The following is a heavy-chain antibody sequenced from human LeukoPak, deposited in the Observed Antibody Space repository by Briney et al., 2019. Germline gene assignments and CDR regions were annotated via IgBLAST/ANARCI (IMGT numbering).Heavy chain of an antibody. V-gene: IGHV3-48*04. CDR3: ARTLWFGELTLFDY. J-gene: IGHJ4*02. CDR2: ISSSSSTI. D-gene: IGHD3-10*01. CDR1: GFIFSSYS. Sequence: PGGSLRLSCAASGFIFSSYSMNWVRQAPGKGLEWVSYISSSSSTIYYADSVKGRFTISRDNAKNSLYLQMNSLRAEDTAVYYCARTLWFGELTLFDYWGQGTLVTVSS.